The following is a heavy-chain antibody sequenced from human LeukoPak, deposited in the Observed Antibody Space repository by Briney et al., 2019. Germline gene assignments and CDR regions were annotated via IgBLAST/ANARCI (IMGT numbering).Heavy chain of an antibody. D-gene: IGHD3-22*01. CDR3: ATTTYYYDSSGYYPVDY. CDR1: GGSFSGYY. J-gene: IGHJ4*02. V-gene: IGHV4-34*01. CDR2: INHSGST. Sequence: SETLSLACAVYGGSFSGYYWSWLRQPPGKGLEWIGEINHSGSTNYNPSLKSRVTISVDTSKNQFSLKLSSVTAADTAVYYCATTTYYYDSSGYYPVDYWGQGTLVTVSS.